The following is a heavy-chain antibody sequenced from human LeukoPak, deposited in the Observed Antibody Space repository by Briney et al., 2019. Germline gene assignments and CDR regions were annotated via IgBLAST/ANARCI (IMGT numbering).Heavy chain of an antibody. CDR2: IYYSGST. CDR1: GGSISSYY. V-gene: IGHV4-59*01. Sequence: SETQSLTCTVSGGSISSYYWSWIRQPPGKGLEWIGYIYYSGSTNYNPSLKSRVTISVDTSKNQFSLKLSSVTAADTAVYYCARGNEFDPWGQGTLVTVSS. J-gene: IGHJ5*02. CDR3: ARGNEFDP. D-gene: IGHD1-1*01.